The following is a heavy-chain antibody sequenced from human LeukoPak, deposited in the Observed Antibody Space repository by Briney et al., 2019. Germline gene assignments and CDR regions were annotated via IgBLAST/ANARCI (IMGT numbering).Heavy chain of an antibody. CDR2: INPSGGST. CDR1: GYTFTNCY. CDR3: ARDPSGYHYFDY. J-gene: IGHJ4*02. V-gene: IGHV1-46*01. Sequence: ASVKLSCKASGYTFTNCYMHWVRQAPGQGLECMGIINPSGGSTSYAQNFQGRVTMTRDTSTSTVYMELSSLRFEDTAVYYCARDPSGYHYFDYWGQGTLVTVSS. D-gene: IGHD5-12*01.